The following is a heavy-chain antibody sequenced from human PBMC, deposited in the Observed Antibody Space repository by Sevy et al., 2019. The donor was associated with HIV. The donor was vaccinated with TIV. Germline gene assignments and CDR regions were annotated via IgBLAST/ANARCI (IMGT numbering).Heavy chain of an antibody. CDR3: ARASNGWSIDY. V-gene: IGHV1-2*02. D-gene: IGHD6-19*01. CDR2: IIPISGDT. J-gene: IGHJ4*02. CDR1: GYTFTGYY. Sequence: ASVKVSCKASGYTFTGYYMYWVRQAPGQGLEWMGWIIPISGDTNYVQKFQGRVTMTRDTSVSTIYMELSRLRSDDTAVYYCARASNGWSIDYWGQGTLVTVSS.